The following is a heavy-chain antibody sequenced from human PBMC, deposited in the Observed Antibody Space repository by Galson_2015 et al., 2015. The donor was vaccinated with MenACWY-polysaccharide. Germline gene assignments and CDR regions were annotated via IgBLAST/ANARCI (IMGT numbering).Heavy chain of an antibody. CDR1: GFTFSSYV. Sequence: SLRLSCAASGFTFSSYVMSWVRQAPGRGLEWVSSITDSGSSTYYVDSVKGRFTISRDNSKNTLFLQMNSLSADDTAVYYCAKGGREVDNWLDPWGQGALVTVSS. V-gene: IGHV3-23*01. D-gene: IGHD1-26*01. CDR2: ITDSGSST. CDR3: AKGGREVDNWLDP. J-gene: IGHJ5*02.